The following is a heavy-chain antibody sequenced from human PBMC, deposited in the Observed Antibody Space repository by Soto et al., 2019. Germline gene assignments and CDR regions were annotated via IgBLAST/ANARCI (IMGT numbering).Heavy chain of an antibody. V-gene: IGHV1-2*02. D-gene: IGHD3-9*01. CDR1: GYTFTGYY. CDR3: AREKDAILTGYDYYYYGMDV. CDR2: INPNSGGT. Sequence: ASVKVSCKASGYTFTGYYMHWVRQAPGQGLEWMGWINPNSGGTNYAQKFQGRVTMTRDTSISTAYMELSRLRSDDTAVYYCAREKDAILTGYDYYYYGMDVWGQGTTVTVYS. J-gene: IGHJ6*02.